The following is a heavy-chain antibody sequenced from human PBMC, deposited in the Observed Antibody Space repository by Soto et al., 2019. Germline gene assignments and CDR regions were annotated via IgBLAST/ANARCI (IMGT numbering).Heavy chain of an antibody. J-gene: IGHJ6*02. V-gene: IGHV3-30*03. CDR3: AGALENPYFCYGLNV. CDR2: TTYDGGIK. Sequence: PGGSLRLSCAASGFSFSSYGMAWVRLAPGKGLEWVAATTYDGGIKHYVDSVKGRFTISRDNSKNTLNLQMNSLRVEDTATYYCAGALENPYFCYGLNVWGQGTTVTASS. D-gene: IGHD1-1*01. CDR1: GFSFSSYG.